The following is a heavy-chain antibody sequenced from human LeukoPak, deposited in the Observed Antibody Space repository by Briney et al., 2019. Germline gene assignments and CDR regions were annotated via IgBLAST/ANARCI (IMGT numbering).Heavy chain of an antibody. J-gene: IGHJ4*02. CDR2: IIPIFGTA. CDR1: GGTFSSYA. CDR3: ARDPDYGSGSWYFDY. Sequence: GASVKVSCKASGGTFSSYAISWVRQAAGQGLEWMGGIIPIFGTANYAQKFQGRVTITADESTSTAYMELSSLRSEDTAVYYCARDPDYGSGSWYFDYWGQGTLVTVSS. V-gene: IGHV1-69*13. D-gene: IGHD3-10*01.